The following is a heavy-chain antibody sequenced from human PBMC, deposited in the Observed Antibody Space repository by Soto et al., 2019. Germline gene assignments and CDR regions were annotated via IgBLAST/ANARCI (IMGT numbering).Heavy chain of an antibody. V-gene: IGHV3-23*01. D-gene: IGHD3-10*01. Sequence: PGGSLRLSCAASGFTFSSYAMSWVRQAPGKGLEGVSVISSNGYTTYYADSVKGRFTISRDNSKNTLYLQMNSLKTEDTAVYYCARDSYYYGSGSYYGMDVWGQGTTVTVSS. CDR1: GFTFSSYA. CDR3: ARDSYYYGSGSYYGMDV. J-gene: IGHJ6*02. CDR2: ISSNGYTT.